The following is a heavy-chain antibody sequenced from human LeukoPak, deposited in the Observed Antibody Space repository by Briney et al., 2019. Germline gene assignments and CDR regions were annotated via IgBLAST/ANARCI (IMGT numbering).Heavy chain of an antibody. J-gene: IGHJ4*02. CDR1: GFTFRCCG. CDR2: ISGSGDNT. D-gene: IGHD6-19*01. CDR3: AKNLGGSGWFFDY. Sequence: GGSLRLSCAASGFTFRCCGMSWVREAPGGGVGWVSAISGSGDNTYYADAAKGRFTISRDNSKNPLYLQMNSLRAEDTAVYYCAKNLGGSGWFFDYWGQGTLVTVSS. V-gene: IGHV3-23*01.